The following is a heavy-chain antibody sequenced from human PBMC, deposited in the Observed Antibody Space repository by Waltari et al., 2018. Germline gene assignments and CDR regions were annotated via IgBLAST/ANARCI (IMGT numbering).Heavy chain of an antibody. Sequence: QVQLQESGPGLVKPSETLSLTCTVSGGSISSNYWSWIRQPPGKGLEWFGYIYYSGSTNYNPSLKSRVTISVDTSKNQFSLKLSSVTAADTAVYHCARDEEYFQHWGQGTLVTVSS. CDR1: GGSISSNY. J-gene: IGHJ1*01. CDR3: ARDEEYFQH. CDR2: IYYSGST. V-gene: IGHV4-59*01.